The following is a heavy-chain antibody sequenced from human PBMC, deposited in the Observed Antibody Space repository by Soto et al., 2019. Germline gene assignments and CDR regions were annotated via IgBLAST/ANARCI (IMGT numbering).Heavy chain of an antibody. CDR2: ISQDGSVK. V-gene: IGHV3-30*03. CDR3: AGRQQNYYYYGMDV. Sequence: QVQLVESGGGVVQPGRSLTVSCAASGISISTYAMHWVRQAPGKGLEWVAVISQDGSVKYYADSVKGRFTISRDNPKNTLFLQMNSLGADDTAVYYCAGRQQNYYYYGMDVWGQGTTVTVSS. CDR1: GISISTYA. D-gene: IGHD6-13*01. J-gene: IGHJ6*02.